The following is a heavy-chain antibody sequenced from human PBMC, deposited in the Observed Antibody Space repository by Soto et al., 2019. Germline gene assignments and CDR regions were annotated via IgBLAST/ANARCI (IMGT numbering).Heavy chain of an antibody. CDR3: ARGDLGGFDL. V-gene: IGHV3-74*01. CDR1: GFTFNYYW. D-gene: IGHD2-21*02. J-gene: IGHJ3*01. Sequence: EVQLVESEGGLVQRGGSLRLSCAASGFTFNYYWMHWVRQAPGQGLVWVAHIQNDGSRTTYADYVKGRFTISRDNAKNTIKMHINSLRAEDTAVYDSARGDLGGFDLWGQGTTVTVSS. CDR2: IQNDGSRT.